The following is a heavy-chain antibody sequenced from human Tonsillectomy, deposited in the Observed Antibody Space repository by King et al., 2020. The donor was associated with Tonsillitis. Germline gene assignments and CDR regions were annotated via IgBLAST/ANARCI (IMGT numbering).Heavy chain of an antibody. Sequence: QLVQSGAEVKKPGASVKVSCKASGYIFTSYYMHWVRQAPGQGLEWMGIINPSGGSTSYAQKFQGRVTMTRDTSTSTVYMELSSLRSEDTAVYYCARDTVIDAFDIWGQGTMVTVSS. CDR2: INPSGGST. CDR3: ARDTVIDAFDI. D-gene: IGHD4-17*01. J-gene: IGHJ3*02. V-gene: IGHV1-46*01. CDR1: GYIFTSYY.